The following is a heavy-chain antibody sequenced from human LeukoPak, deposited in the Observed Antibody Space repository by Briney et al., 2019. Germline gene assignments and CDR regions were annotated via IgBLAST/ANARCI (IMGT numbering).Heavy chain of an antibody. Sequence: SGGSLRLSCAASGFTFSSYTMNWVRQAPGKGLEWVSSISSDSRHVFYADSMNGRFTIFRDNAKNSLFLQMNSLRAEDTAVYYCARLYCGTTSCYAGDYWGQGTLVTVSS. CDR3: ARLYCGTTSCYAGDY. CDR1: GFTFSSYT. D-gene: IGHD2-2*01. J-gene: IGHJ4*02. CDR2: ISSDSRHV. V-gene: IGHV3-21*06.